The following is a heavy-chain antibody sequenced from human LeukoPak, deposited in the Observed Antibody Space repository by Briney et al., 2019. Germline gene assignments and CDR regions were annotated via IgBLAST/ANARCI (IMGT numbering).Heavy chain of an antibody. CDR1: GFTFSSYW. V-gene: IGHV3-7*05. Sequence: GGSLRLSCAASGFTFSSYWMSWVRQAPGKGLEWVANIKQDGSEKYYVDSVKGRFTISRDNAKNSLYLQMSSLRAEDTAVYYCARDSWTVANTYYFEYWGQGTLVTVSS. J-gene: IGHJ4*02. D-gene: IGHD5-12*01. CDR3: ARDSWTVANTYYFEY. CDR2: IKQDGSEK.